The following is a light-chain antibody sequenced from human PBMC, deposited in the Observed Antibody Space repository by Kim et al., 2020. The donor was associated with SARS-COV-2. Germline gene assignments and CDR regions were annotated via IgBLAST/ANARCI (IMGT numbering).Light chain of an antibody. J-gene: IGLJ1*01. CDR3: QAWDSSTV. Sequence: VSVAPGQTASITCSGDKLGDKYACWYQQKPGQSPVLVIYQDTKRPSGIPERFSGSNSGNTATLTISGTQAMDEADYYCQAWDSSTVFGTGTKVTIL. CDR1: KLGDKY. CDR2: QDT. V-gene: IGLV3-1*01.